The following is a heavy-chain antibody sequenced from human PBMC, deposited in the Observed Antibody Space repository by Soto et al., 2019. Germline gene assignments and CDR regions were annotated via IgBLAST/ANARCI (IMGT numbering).Heavy chain of an antibody. CDR3: ARGADYSNSNFDY. V-gene: IGHV3-21*01. CDR1: GFASSSYS. Sequence: EVQLVESGGGLVKPGGSLRLSCAVSGFASSSYSVNWVRQAPGKGLEWVSSISSSGDTYYADSVKGRLAISRDNAKNSLYLQMTSLRVEDTAVYYCARGADYSNSNFDYWGQGTLVTVSS. J-gene: IGHJ4*02. D-gene: IGHD4-4*01. CDR2: ISSSGDT.